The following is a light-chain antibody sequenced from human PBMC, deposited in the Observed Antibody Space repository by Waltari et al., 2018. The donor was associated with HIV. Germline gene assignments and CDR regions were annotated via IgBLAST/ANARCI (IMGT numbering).Light chain of an antibody. V-gene: IGKV3-11*01. CDR1: QSVSSY. CDR2: DAS. Sequence: VLTQSPGTLSLSPGERANLSCRASQSVSSYFAWYQQKPGQAPRLLIYDASKRATGIPARFSGSGSGTDFTLTINSLEPEDFAVYYCQQRSNWPPAFGGGTKVEIK. CDR3: QQRSNWPPA. J-gene: IGKJ4*01.